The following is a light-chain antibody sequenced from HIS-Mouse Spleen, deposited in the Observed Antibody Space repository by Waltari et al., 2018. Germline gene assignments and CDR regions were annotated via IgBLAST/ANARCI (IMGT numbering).Light chain of an antibody. CDR3: SSYTSSSFNVV. V-gene: IGLV2-14*03. CDR1: SSYVGGYNY. Sequence: QSALTQPASVSGSPGQSITISCTGTSSYVGGYNYLPWYQQHPGKAPKLMIYDVSNRPSGVSNRFSGSKSGNTASLTISGLQAEDEADYYCSSYTSSSFNVVFGGGTKLTVL. CDR2: DVS. J-gene: IGLJ2*01.